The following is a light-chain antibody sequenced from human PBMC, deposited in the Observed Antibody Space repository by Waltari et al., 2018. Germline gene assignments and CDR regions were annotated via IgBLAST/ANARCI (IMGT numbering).Light chain of an antibody. J-gene: IGLJ1*01. V-gene: IGLV2-8*01. Sequence: QSALTQPPSASGSPGQSVTISCTGTSSDVGGFNYVSWYQQHPGKAPKLLITDVTKRPSGVPNRFSGSKSGNTASLTVAGLQAEDEADYYCLFYAGSNGYVFGSGTRVTVL. CDR1: SSDVGGFNY. CDR3: LFYAGSNGYV. CDR2: DVT.